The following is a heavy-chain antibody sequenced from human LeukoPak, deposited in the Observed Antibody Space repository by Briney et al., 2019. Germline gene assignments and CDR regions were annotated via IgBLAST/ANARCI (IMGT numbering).Heavy chain of an antibody. CDR1: GGSISSGGYS. D-gene: IGHD2-15*01. CDR3: ARQYCSGGSCYEPRFDY. Sequence: PSETLSLTCTVSGGSISSGGYSWSWIRQPPGKGLEWIGYIYHSGSTYYNPSLKSRVTISVDRSKNQFSLKLSSVTAADTAVYYCARQYCSGGSCYEPRFDYWGQGTLVTVSS. V-gene: IGHV4-30-2*01. J-gene: IGHJ4*02. CDR2: IYHSGST.